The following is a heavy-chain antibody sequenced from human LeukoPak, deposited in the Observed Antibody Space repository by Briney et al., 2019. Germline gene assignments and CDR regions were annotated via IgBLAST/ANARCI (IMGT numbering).Heavy chain of an antibody. D-gene: IGHD2-2*01. CDR1: GFTVSSNY. CDR3: ARSSLYCSSTSCYGYYGMDV. V-gene: IGHV3-53*01. CDR2: IYSGGST. Sequence: GGSLRLSCAASGFTVSSNYMSWVRQAPGKRLERVSVIYSGGSTYYADSVKGRFTISRDNSKNTLHLQMNSLRAEDTAVYYCARSSLYCSSTSCYGYYGMDVWGKGTTVTVSS. J-gene: IGHJ6*04.